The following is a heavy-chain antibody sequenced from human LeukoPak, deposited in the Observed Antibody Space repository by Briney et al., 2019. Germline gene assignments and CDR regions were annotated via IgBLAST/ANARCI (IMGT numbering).Heavy chain of an antibody. CDR3: ARGLLGYCSGGSCYSNWFDP. D-gene: IGHD2-15*01. CDR1: GGSITSGSYS. J-gene: IGHJ5*02. Sequence: SETLSLTCTVSGGSITSGSYSWSWIRQPPGKGLEWIGYIYHSGSTYYNPSLKSRVTISVDRSKNQFSLKLSSVTAADTAVYYCARGLLGYCSGGSCYSNWFDPWGQGTLVTVSS. CDR2: IYHSGST. V-gene: IGHV4-30-2*01.